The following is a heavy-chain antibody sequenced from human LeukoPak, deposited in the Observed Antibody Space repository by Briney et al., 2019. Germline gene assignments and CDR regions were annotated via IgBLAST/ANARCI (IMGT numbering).Heavy chain of an antibody. CDR3: ARTSNQYSSGWYFDY. CDR2: IYYSGST. V-gene: IGHV4-59*08. CDR1: GGSISSYY. Sequence: SETLSLTCTVSGGSISSYYWSWIRQPPGKGLEWIGYIYYSGSTNYNPSLRSRVTISVDTSKNQFSLKLSSVTAADTAVYYCARTSNQYSSGWYFDYWGQGTLVTVSS. D-gene: IGHD6-19*01. J-gene: IGHJ4*02.